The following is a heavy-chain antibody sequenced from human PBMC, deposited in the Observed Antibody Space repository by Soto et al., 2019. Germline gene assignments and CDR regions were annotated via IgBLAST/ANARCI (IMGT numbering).Heavy chain of an antibody. CDR1: GFSFSDSA. CDR2: IRDKANHYAT. V-gene: IGHV3-73*02. CDR3: TRPPRGSYGDDFDY. J-gene: IGHJ4*02. Sequence: VHLEESGGGLVEPGGSLKLSCKVSGFSFSDSAMHWVRQASGKGLEWVGHIRDKANHYATAYAASVKGRFVISRDDSQNTAYLQMSSLKADDTAVYYCTRPPRGSYGDDFDYWGQGTLVTVSS. D-gene: IGHD1-26*01.